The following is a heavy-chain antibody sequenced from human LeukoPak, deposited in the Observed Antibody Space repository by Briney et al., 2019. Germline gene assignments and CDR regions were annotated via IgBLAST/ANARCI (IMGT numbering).Heavy chain of an antibody. Sequence: SGPTLVKPTQTLTLTCTFSGFPLSTSGVGVGWIRQPPGKALEWLALIYWDDDKRYSPSLKSRLTITKDTSKNQVVLTMTNMDPVDTATYYCAHIRPPVTTPDYWGQGTLVTVSS. CDR3: AHIRPPVTTPDY. V-gene: IGHV2-5*02. CDR1: GFPLSTSGVG. CDR2: IYWDDDK. J-gene: IGHJ4*02. D-gene: IGHD4-17*01.